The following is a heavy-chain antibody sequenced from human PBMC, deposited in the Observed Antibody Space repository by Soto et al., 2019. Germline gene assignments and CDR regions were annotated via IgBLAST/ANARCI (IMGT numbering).Heavy chain of an antibody. CDR2: IYHSGST. CDR3: AKDRGDGLDY. V-gene: IGHV4-30-2*01. CDR1: GGSISSGGYS. D-gene: IGHD2-21*02. Sequence: PSETLSLTCAVSGGSISSGGYSWSWIRQPPGKGLEWIGYIYHSGSTYYNPSLKSRVTISVDRSKNQFSLKLSSVTAADTAVYYCAKDRGDGLDYWGQGTLVTVSS. J-gene: IGHJ4*02.